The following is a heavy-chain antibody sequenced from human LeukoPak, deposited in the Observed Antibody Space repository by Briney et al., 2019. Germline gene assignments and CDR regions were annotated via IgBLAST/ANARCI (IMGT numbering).Heavy chain of an antibody. CDR2: ISYDGSNK. J-gene: IGHJ5*02. CDR3: ARTAAPYYDILTGYRNWFDP. V-gene: IGHV3-30*03. D-gene: IGHD3-9*01. Sequence: QSGGSLRLSCAASGFTFSSYGMHWVRQAPGKGLEWVAVISYDGSNKYYADSVKGRFTISRDNSKNTLYLQMNSLRAGDTAVYYCARTAAPYYDILTGYRNWFDPWGQGTLVTVSS. CDR1: GFTFSSYG.